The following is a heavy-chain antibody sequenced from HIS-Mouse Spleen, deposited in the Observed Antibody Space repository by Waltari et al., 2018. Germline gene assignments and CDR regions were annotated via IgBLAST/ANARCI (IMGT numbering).Heavy chain of an antibody. V-gene: IGHV2-70*15. CDR2: SDWDDDK. CDR3: ARIAEGYSSGWYAFDY. J-gene: IGHJ4*02. CDR1: GFSLTTSVMC. Sequence: QVTLRESGPALVKPTQTLPLPCTFSGFSLTTSVMCVTWIMPHPGKALEWLARSDWDDDKYYSTSLKTRLTISKDTSKNQVVLTMTNMDPVDTATYYCARIAEGYSSGWYAFDYWGQGTLVTVSS. D-gene: IGHD6-19*01.